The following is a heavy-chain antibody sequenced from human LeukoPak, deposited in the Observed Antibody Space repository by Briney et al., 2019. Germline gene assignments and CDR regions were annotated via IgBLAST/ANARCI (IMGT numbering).Heavy chain of an antibody. D-gene: IGHD1-14*01. CDR2: IHRSGSP. CDR1: LDSTTSNF. Sequence: SETLSLTCTVSLDSTTSNFWSWVRQPPGKGLEWIGEIHRSGSPNYNPSLQSRVTISIDRSRNQIVLELSSVTAADTAVYYCAREILGGFNPGAYWGRGILVTVSS. J-gene: IGHJ4*02. CDR3: AREILGGFNPGAY. V-gene: IGHV4-4*02.